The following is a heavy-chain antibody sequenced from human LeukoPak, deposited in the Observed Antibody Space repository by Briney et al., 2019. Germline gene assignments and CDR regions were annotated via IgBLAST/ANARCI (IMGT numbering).Heavy chain of an antibody. D-gene: IGHD6-19*01. Sequence: PGRSLRLSCAVSGFTFNSYGMHWVRQAPGKGLEWVAAISHDGINTYSGDSVKGRFTISRDNSKNTLFLQMTSLRPEDTAMYYCAKDAGQWQNWNWFAPWGQGTLVIVSS. CDR2: ISHDGINT. J-gene: IGHJ5*02. V-gene: IGHV3-30*18. CDR1: GFTFNSYG. CDR3: AKDAGQWQNWNWFAP.